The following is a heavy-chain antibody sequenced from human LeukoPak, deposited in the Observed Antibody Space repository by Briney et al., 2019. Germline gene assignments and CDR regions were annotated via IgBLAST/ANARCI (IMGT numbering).Heavy chain of an antibody. CDR1: GFTFNSYW. CDR2: LNTDGRST. J-gene: IGHJ4*02. V-gene: IGHV3-74*01. CDR3: ARDSYPGSSDAGGVPDY. D-gene: IGHD1-14*01. Sequence: GVSLTLSCAASGFTFNSYWMHWVHQAPGKGRVWVSRLNTDGRSTSYAESVKGRFTVSRDNAKNTVYLHKNNLRADDTGVYFCARDSYPGSSDAGGVPDYWGQGTLVTVSS.